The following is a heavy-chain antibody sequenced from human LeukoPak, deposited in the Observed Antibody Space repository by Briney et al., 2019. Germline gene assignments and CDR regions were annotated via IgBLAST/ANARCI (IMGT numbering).Heavy chain of an antibody. CDR2: ISSSGSTI. D-gene: IGHD3-16*01. Sequence: TGGSLRLSCAASGFIFSSYEMNWVRQAPGKGLEWVSYISSSGSTIYYADSVKGRFTISRDNAKNSLYLQMNSLRAEDTAVYYCARLGSEFLSFDPWGQGTLVTVSS. J-gene: IGHJ5*02. CDR3: ARLGSEFLSFDP. CDR1: GFIFSSYE. V-gene: IGHV3-48*03.